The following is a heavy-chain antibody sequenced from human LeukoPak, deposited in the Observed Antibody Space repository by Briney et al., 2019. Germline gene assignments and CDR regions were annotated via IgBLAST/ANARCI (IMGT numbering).Heavy chain of an antibody. CDR1: GFTLSIYS. Sequence: PGGSLRLSCAASGFTLSIYSLNWVRQAPGKGLEWVSSISSSSLYIYYADSVKGRFTISRDNAKNSLFLQMNSLRAEDTAVYYCAREGDGYNSPIDYWGQGTLVTVSS. CDR2: ISSSSLYI. D-gene: IGHD5-24*01. J-gene: IGHJ4*02. CDR3: AREGDGYNSPIDY. V-gene: IGHV3-21*01.